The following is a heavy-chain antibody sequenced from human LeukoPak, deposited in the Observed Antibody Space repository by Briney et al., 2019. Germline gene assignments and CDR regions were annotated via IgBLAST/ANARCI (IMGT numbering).Heavy chain of an antibody. Sequence: EGSLRLSCAASGFTFNSYGMHWVRQAPGKGLEWVAVISYDGSNKFYADSVKGRFTISRDDSKSTLYLQMNSLRAENTAVYYCAKDLRRHGYCSSTNCYDWGVVGDYWGQGTLVTVSS. V-gene: IGHV3-30*18. D-gene: IGHD2-2*01. CDR2: ISYDGSNK. J-gene: IGHJ4*02. CDR3: AKDLRRHGYCSSTNCYDWGVVGDY. CDR1: GFTFNSYG.